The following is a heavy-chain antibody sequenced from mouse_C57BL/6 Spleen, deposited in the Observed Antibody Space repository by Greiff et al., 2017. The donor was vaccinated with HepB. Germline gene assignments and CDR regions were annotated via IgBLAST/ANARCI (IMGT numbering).Heavy chain of an antibody. CDR3: ARSDYGSSSYWYMDV. V-gene: IGHV1-78*01. D-gene: IGHD1-1*01. CDR1: GYTFTDHT. CDR2: IYPRDGST. J-gene: IGHJ1*03. Sequence: VQLQQSDAELVKPGASVKISCKVSGYTFTDHTIHWMKQRPEQGLEWIGYIYPRDGSTKYNEKFKGKATLTADKSSSTAYMQLNSLTSEDSAVYYGARSDYGSSSYWYMDVWGTGTTVTVSS.